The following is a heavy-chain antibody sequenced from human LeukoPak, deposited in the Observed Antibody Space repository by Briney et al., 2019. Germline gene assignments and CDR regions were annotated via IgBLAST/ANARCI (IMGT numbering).Heavy chain of an antibody. CDR3: ARAYASSSYRFDY. CDR2: IYYSGST. D-gene: IGHD3-22*01. V-gene: IGHV4-59*08. Sequence: SETLFLTCTVSGGSISSYYWSWIRQPPGKGLEWIGYIYYSGSTNYNPSLKSRVTISVDTSKNQFSLKLSSVIAADTAVYYCARAYASSSYRFDYWGQGTLVTVSS. J-gene: IGHJ4*02. CDR1: GGSISSYY.